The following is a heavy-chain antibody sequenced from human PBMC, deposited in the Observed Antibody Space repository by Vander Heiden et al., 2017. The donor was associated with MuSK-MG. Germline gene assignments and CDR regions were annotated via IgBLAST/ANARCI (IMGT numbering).Heavy chain of an antibody. CDR3: ARLYSGYDLGYYYDSSGYSHYFDY. D-gene: IGHD3-22*01. CDR1: GYSFTSYW. Sequence: GSGYSFTSYWIGWVRQMPGKGLEWMGIIYPGDSDTRYSPSFQGQVTISADKSISTAYLQWSSLKASDTAMYYCARLYSGYDLGYYYDSSGYSHYFDYWGQGTLVTVSS. V-gene: IGHV5-51*01. CDR2: IYPGDSDT. J-gene: IGHJ4*02.